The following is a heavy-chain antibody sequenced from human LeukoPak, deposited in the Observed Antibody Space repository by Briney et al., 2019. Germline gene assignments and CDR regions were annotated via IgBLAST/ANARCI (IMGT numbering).Heavy chain of an antibody. CDR3: ARDSAEAGYSGYDYPQLDDY. D-gene: IGHD5-12*01. Sequence: ASVKVSCKASGYTFTGYYMHWVRQAPGQGLEWMGWINPNSGGTNYAQKFQGRVTMTRDTSISTAYMELSRLRSDDTAVYYCARDSAEAGYSGYDYPQLDDYWGQGTLVTVSS. J-gene: IGHJ4*02. CDR2: INPNSGGT. CDR1: GYTFTGYY. V-gene: IGHV1-2*02.